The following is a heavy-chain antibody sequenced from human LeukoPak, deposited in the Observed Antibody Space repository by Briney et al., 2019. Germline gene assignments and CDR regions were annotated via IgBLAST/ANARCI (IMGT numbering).Heavy chain of an antibody. CDR3: ARDLAGGSSGQNYYYYYYMDV. V-gene: IGHV1-2*02. D-gene: IGHD6-19*01. CDR2: INPNSGGT. J-gene: IGHJ6*03. CDR1: GYTFTGYY. Sequence: GASVKVSCKASGYTFTGYYMHWVRQAPGQGLEWMGWINPNSGGTNYAQKFQGRVTMTRDTSISTAYMELSRLRSDDTAVYYCARDLAGGSSGQNYYYYYYMDVWGKGTTVTVSS.